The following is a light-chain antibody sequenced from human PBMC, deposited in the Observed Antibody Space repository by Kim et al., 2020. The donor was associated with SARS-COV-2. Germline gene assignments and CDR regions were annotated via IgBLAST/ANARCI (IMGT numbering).Light chain of an antibody. CDR1: TSNNVSTC. CDR3: GAWEDSLSGGV. J-gene: IGLJ3*02. CDR2: CNN. V-gene: IGLV1-47*02. Sequence: GPTVTISCSGSTSNNVSTCFAWYHQLPRTAPNLLILCNNPRPSGVPARFSAAKSGTSAALVISGLRSEDDADYYCGAWEDSLSGGVFGGGTQLTVL.